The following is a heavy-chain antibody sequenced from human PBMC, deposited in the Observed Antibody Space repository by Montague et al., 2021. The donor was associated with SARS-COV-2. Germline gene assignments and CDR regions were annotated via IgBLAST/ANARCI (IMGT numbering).Heavy chain of an antibody. CDR1: SGSISSYY. Sequence: SETLSLTCTVSSGSISSYYWSWIRQPPGKGLEWIGYIYYSGSSNYNPSLKSRVTISIDTSKNQFSLNLNSVTAADGAVYYCASPGGYCSGGSCYYVYWGQGTLVTVSS. CDR3: ASPGGYCSGGSCYYVY. V-gene: IGHV4-59*01. J-gene: IGHJ4*02. CDR2: IYYSGSS. D-gene: IGHD2-15*01.